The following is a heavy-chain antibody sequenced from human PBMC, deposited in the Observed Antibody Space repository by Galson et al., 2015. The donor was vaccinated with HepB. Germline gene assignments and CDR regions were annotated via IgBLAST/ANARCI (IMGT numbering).Heavy chain of an antibody. CDR3: ARDQSIAARLPYYYYYMDV. D-gene: IGHD6-6*01. Sequence: SVKVSCKASGYTFTSYGISWVRQAPGQGLEWMGWINPNSGGTNYAQKFQGRVTMTRDTSISTAYMELSRLRSDDTAVYYCARDQSIAARLPYYYYYMDVWGKGTTVTVSS. J-gene: IGHJ6*03. CDR1: GYTFTSYG. CDR2: INPNSGGT. V-gene: IGHV1-2*02.